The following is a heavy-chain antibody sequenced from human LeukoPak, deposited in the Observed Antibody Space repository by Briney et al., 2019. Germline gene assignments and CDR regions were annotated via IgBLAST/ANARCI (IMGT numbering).Heavy chain of an antibody. CDR1: GYSISSGYY. CDR3: AREGGLNWFDP. V-gene: IGHV4-38-2*02. J-gene: IGHJ5*02. D-gene: IGHD3-16*01. Sequence: PSETLSLTCAVSGYSISSGYYWGWIRQPPGKGLEWIGSIYHSGSTYYNPSLKSRVTISVDTSKNQFFLKLSSVTAADTAVYYCAREGGLNWFDPWGQGTLVTVSS. CDR2: IYHSGST.